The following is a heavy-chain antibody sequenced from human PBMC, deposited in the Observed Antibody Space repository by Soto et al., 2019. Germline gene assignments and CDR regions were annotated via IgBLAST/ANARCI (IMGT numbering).Heavy chain of an antibody. Sequence: ASVKVSCKASGYSFSDYHIHRVRQAPGQGLEWLGRINPKSGGTSSAQKFQGWVTMTRDTSISTAYMELTRLRSDDTAVYFCARGHSTDCSNGVCSFFYNHEMDVWGQGTTVTVSS. J-gene: IGHJ6*02. V-gene: IGHV1-2*04. D-gene: IGHD2-8*01. CDR1: GYSFSDYH. CDR3: ARGHSTDCSNGVCSFFYNHEMDV. CDR2: INPKSGGT.